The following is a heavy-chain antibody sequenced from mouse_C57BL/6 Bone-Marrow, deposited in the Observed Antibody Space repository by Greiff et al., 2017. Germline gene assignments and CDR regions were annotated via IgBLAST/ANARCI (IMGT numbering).Heavy chain of an antibody. CDR2: IYPRDGST. CDR1: GYTFTDHT. J-gene: IGHJ2*01. Sequence: VQLQQSDAELVKPGASVKISCKVSGYTFTDHTIHWMKQRPEPGLEWIGYIYPRDGSTKYNQKFKGKATLTADKSSSTAYMQLNSLPSEDSAVYFCARGDYGSSYPYYFDYWGQGTTLTVSS. D-gene: IGHD1-1*01. V-gene: IGHV1-78*01. CDR3: ARGDYGSSYPYYFDY.